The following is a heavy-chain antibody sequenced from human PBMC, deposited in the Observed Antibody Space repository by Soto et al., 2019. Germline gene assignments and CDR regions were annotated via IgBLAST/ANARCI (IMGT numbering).Heavy chain of an antibody. CDR2: ISGNGAFL. J-gene: IGHJ5*02. Sequence: EEQLVESGGGLVKPGGSLRLSCAASGFTFGSYSINWVRQAPGKGLEWVSSISGNGAFLYYAASVKGRFTISRDNAKNSLSPQMSSLRAEDTAVYYCARSGYRITNDLWGQGTPVTVSS. D-gene: IGHD2-15*01. CDR1: GFTFGSYS. V-gene: IGHV3-21*01. CDR3: ARSGYRITNDL.